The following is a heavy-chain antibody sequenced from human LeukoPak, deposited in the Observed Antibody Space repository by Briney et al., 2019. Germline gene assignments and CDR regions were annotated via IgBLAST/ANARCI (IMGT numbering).Heavy chain of an antibody. J-gene: IGHJ6*02. CDR2: TYYGSKWYT. CDR1: GDTLSSNSGT. V-gene: IGHV6-1*01. D-gene: IGHD5/OR15-5a*01. CDR3: ARGKSKRLDV. Sequence: SQTLSLTCAISGDTLSSNSGTWNWISQSPSRGLEWLVRTYYGSKWYTDYAVSVKSRITITPDTSHTLFSLQLNSVNPEDTAVYYCARGKSKRLDVWGQGTTVTVSS.